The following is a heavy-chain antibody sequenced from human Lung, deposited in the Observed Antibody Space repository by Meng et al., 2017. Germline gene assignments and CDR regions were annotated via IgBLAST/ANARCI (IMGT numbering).Heavy chain of an antibody. CDR2: INHSGST. CDR3: ARGPTTMAHDFDY. J-gene: IGHJ4*02. D-gene: IGHD4-11*01. CDR1: CGCFSDYY. V-gene: IGHV4-34*01. Sequence: RQWGSGRLKPSNTLSLACVFFCGCFSDYYWSCIRQPPGKGLEWIGEINHSGSTNYNPSLESRATISVDTSQNNLSLKLSSVTAADSAVYSCARGPTTMAHDFDYWGQGTLVTVSS.